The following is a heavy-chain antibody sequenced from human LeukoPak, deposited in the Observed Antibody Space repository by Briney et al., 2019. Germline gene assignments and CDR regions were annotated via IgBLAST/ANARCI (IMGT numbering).Heavy chain of an antibody. CDR3: ARSYCISISCYGYYYYHMDV. Sequence: SETLSLTCTVSGGSFTSDYWSWIRQPPGKGLEWIGNIYYSGSTNYNPSLKSRVTMSVDRSKNQFSLKLSSVTAADTAVYYCARSYCISISCYGYYYYHMDVRGKGTTVTVSS. CDR1: GGSFTSDY. D-gene: IGHD2-2*01. CDR2: IYYSGST. V-gene: IGHV4-59*01. J-gene: IGHJ6*03.